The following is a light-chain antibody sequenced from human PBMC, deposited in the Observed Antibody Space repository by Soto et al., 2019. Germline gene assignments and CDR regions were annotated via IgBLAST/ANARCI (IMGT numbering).Light chain of an antibody. Sequence: EIVLTQYPATLSLSPGERATLSCSSSQSVSSYLAWYQQKPGQAPRLLIYDASNRATGIPARFSGSGSGTDFTLTISSLEPEDFAVYYCQQRSNWPRTFGQGTMVDVK. CDR2: DAS. CDR3: QQRSNWPRT. V-gene: IGKV3-11*01. CDR1: QSVSSY. J-gene: IGKJ1*01.